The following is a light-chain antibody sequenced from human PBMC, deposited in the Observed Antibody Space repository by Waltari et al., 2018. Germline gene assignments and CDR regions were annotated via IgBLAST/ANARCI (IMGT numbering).Light chain of an antibody. CDR2: DTS. V-gene: IGKV1-39*01. J-gene: IGKJ2*01. Sequence: TGRASQTIYNSVNWYQHKPGKAPKLLSSDTSTLQSGVPSRFSGRGSVTEFTLTISRLQPEDFGTYYCQQSYTLPYTFGQGTKLDI. CDR3: QQSYTLPYT. CDR1: QTIYNS.